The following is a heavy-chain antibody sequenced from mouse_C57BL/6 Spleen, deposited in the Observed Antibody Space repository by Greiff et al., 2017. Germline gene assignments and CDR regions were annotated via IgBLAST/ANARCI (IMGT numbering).Heavy chain of an antibody. CDR2: ISSGGDYI. CDR1: GFTFSSYA. V-gene: IGHV5-9-1*02. D-gene: IGHD3-1*01. J-gene: IGHJ2*01. CDR3: TAARRGFDY. Sequence: EVKVVESGEGLVKPGGSLKLSCAASGFTFSSYAMSWVRQTPEKRLEWVAYISSGGDYIYYADTVKGRFTISRDNARNTLYLQMSSLKSEDTAMYYCTAARRGFDYWGQGTTLTVSS.